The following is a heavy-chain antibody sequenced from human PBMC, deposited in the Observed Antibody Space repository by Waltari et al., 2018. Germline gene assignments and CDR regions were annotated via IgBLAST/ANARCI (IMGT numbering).Heavy chain of an antibody. D-gene: IGHD3-3*01. CDR2: IYSGGST. CDR3: ARDQSLGWFDP. Sequence: VQLVETGGGLIQPGGSLRLSCAASGFTVSSNSMSWVRQAPGKGLEWVSVIYSGGSTYYADSVKGRFTISRDNSKNTLYLQMNSLRAEDTAVYYCARDQSLGWFDPWGQGTLVTVSS. J-gene: IGHJ5*02. V-gene: IGHV3-53*02. CDR1: GFTVSSNS.